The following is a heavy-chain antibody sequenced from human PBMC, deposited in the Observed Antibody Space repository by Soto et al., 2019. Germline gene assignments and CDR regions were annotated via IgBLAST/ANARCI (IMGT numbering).Heavy chain of an antibody. J-gene: IGHJ5*02. D-gene: IGHD3-22*01. CDR2: ISAYNGNT. Sequence: QVQLVQSGAEVKKPGASVKVSCKASGYTFTSYGISWVRQAPGQGLEWMGWISAYNGNTNYAQKLQGRVTMTTDTSTSTAYMELWSLRSDDTAVYYCARGPPSGTYYYDSSGYPNWFDPWGQGTLVTVSS. CDR1: GYTFTSYG. V-gene: IGHV1-18*04. CDR3: ARGPPSGTYYYDSSGYPNWFDP.